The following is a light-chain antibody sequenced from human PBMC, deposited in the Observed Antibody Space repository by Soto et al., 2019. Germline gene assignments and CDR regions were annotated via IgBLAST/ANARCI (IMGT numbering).Light chain of an antibody. J-gene: IGLJ1*01. V-gene: IGLV2-14*01. CDR1: SSDVGGYNY. CDR3: SSYTSSSTPYV. CDR2: DVS. Sequence: QCVLTKPASVYGSPGQSITISCTGTSSDVGGYNYVSWYQQHPGKAPKLMIYDVSNRPSGVSNRFSGSKSGNTASLTISGLKAVDEADYYCSSYTSSSTPYVFGTGTKVTVL.